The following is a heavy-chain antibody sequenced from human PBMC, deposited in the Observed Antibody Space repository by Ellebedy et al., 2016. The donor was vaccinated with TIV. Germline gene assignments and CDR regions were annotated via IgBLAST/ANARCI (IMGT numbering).Heavy chain of an antibody. Sequence: AASVKVSCKASGGSFSSYVISWVRQAPGQGLEWMGGIIPVLETPNYAQKFQGRLTVSADKSTNTAYMELSSLTSEDTAVYYCAADLASVGQWGQGTLFIVSS. D-gene: IGHD1-26*01. CDR3: AADLASVGQ. CDR1: GGSFSSYV. CDR2: IIPVLETP. V-gene: IGHV1-69*10. J-gene: IGHJ1*01.